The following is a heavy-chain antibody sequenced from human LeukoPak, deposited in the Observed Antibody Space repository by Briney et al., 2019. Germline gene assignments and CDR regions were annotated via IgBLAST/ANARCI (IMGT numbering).Heavy chain of an antibody. CDR1: GFTLSSYT. J-gene: IGHJ4*02. D-gene: IGHD4-23*01. CDR3: AREVTPYY. CDR2: ISSSGRYI. V-gene: IGHV3-21*01. Sequence: GGSLRLSCAASGFTLSSYTMNWVRQAPGKGLEWVSYISSSGRYIYYADSVKGRFTISRDNAKNSLYLQMNSLRAEDTAVYYCAREVTPYYWGQGTLVTVSS.